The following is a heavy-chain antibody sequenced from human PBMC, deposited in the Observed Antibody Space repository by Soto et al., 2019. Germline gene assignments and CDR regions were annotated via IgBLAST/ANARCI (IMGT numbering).Heavy chain of an antibody. CDR2: MNPNSGNT. CDR1: GGTFSSYA. D-gene: IGHD2-8*02. J-gene: IGHJ4*02. Sequence: QVQLVQSGAEVKKPGSSVKVSCKASGGTFSSYAISWVRQAPGQGLEWMGWMNPNSGNTGYAQKFQGRVTMTRNTSISTAYMELSSLRSEDTAVYYCARDWRRSSFDYWGQGTLVTVSS. V-gene: IGHV1-8*02. CDR3: ARDWRRSSFDY.